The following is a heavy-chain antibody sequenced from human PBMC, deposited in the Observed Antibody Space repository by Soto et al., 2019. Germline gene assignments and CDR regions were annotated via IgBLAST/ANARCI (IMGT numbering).Heavy chain of an antibody. J-gene: IGHJ5*02. V-gene: IGHV4-39*01. Sequence: LSLTCTVSGGSISSSSYYWGWIRQPPGKGLEWIGSIYYSGSTYYNPSLKSRVTISVDTSKNQFSLKLSSVTAADTAVYYCARHDKIGLLWFGELLNWFDPWGQGTLVTVSS. CDR2: IYYSGST. D-gene: IGHD3-10*01. CDR3: ARHDKIGLLWFGELLNWFDP. CDR1: GGSISSSSYY.